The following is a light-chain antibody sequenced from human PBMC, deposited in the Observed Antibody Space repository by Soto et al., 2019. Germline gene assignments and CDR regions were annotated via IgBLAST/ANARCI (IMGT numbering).Light chain of an antibody. V-gene: IGKV1-5*01. CDR1: QSISSW. CDR3: QQYNSYSGT. Sequence: DIQMTQSPSTLSASVGDRVTITYRASQSISSWLAWYQQKPGKAPNLLIYDASSLESGVPSRFSGSGSGTEFTLTISSLQPVDFATYYCQQYNSYSGTFGQGTKVEIK. CDR2: DAS. J-gene: IGKJ1*01.